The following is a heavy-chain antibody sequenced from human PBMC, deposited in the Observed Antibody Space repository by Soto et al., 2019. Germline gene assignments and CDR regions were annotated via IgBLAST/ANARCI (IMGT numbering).Heavy chain of an antibody. CDR2: ISSSSSYI. Sequence: GGSLRLSCAASGFTFSSYSMNRVRQAPGKGLEWVSSISSSSSYIYYADSVKGRFTISRDNAKNSLYLQMNSLRAEDTAVYYCARRGSRNYYYGMDVWGQGTTVTVSS. CDR1: GFTFSSYS. V-gene: IGHV3-21*01. D-gene: IGHD3-10*01. CDR3: ARRGSRNYYYGMDV. J-gene: IGHJ6*02.